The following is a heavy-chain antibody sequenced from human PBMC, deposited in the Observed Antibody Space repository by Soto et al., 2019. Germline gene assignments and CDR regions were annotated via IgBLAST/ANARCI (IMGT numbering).Heavy chain of an antibody. Sequence: GESLKISCNGSGYSFTTYWISWVRQTPGKGLEWMGRIDPSDSYTNYSPSFQGHVTISVDKSSSTAYLQWSSLKASDTAMYYCATHGRTADDDILAYFYGMDVWGQGTTVNVS. CDR3: ATHGRTADDDILAYFYGMDV. CDR2: IDPSDSYT. CDR1: GYSFTTYW. J-gene: IGHJ6*02. D-gene: IGHD3-3*02. V-gene: IGHV5-10-1*01.